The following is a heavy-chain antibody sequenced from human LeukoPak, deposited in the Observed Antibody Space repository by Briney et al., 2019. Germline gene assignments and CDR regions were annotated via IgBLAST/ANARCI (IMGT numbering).Heavy chain of an antibody. D-gene: IGHD3-10*01. CDR2: IYYSGST. Sequence: SETLSLTCTVSGGSISSYYWSWIRQPPGRGLEWIGYIYYSGSTNYNPSLKSRVTISVDTSKNQFSLKLSSVTAADTAVYYCASGDDDVVGFDYWGRGTLVTVSS. J-gene: IGHJ4*02. CDR1: GGSISSYY. CDR3: ASGDDDVVGFDY. V-gene: IGHV4-59*01.